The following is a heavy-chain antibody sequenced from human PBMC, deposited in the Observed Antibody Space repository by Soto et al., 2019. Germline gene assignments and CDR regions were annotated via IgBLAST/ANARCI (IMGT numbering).Heavy chain of an antibody. CDR1: GGPFTTFG. V-gene: IGHV1-69*01. CDR2: IIPIFGPA. D-gene: IGHD3-22*01. Sequence: QVQLVQSGAEVKRPGSSVKLSCRASGGPFTTFGFSWVRQAPGQGLGGMGGIIPIFGPATYAQKFQGRLTITADQSTSTAYMELSSLGSEDTALYYCARDLGTTIAGPPRRETYGWLDPWGQGTLVTVSS. J-gene: IGHJ5*02. CDR3: ARDLGTTIAGPPRRETYGWLDP.